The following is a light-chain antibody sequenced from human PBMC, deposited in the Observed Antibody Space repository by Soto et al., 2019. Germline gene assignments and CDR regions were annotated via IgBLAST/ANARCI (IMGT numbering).Light chain of an antibody. V-gene: IGKV1-5*03. CDR2: KAS. Sequence: DSQIVESGNSLSAAVGDSVTNTFRASQSISSWLAWYQQKPGKAPKLLIYKASSLESGVPSRFSVSGSGTEFTLTRCSLQRYDFATYYCLPYNIYWTFAEGTKVDI. CDR3: LPYNIYWT. CDR1: QSISSW. J-gene: IGKJ1*01.